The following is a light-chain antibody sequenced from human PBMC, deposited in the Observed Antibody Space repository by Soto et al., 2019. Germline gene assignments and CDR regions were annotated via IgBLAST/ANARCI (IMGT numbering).Light chain of an antibody. V-gene: IGKV3-20*01. J-gene: IGKJ2*01. CDR1: QTLKRTY. CDR3: HQYDNAPQT. Sequence: EIVMTQSPATLSLSPGERATLSCRASQTLKRTYIAWYQQKPGQAPRVLIYAASKRAAGTPDRFSGSGSGTDFSLTISRLEPEDFAVYYCHQYDNAPQTFGQGTKVDNK. CDR2: AAS.